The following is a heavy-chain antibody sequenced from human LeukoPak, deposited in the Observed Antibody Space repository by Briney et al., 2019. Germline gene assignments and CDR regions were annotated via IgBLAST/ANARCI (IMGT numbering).Heavy chain of an antibody. CDR3: ARVRIGQQLDKYYYYAMDV. CDR1: GYTFTDYY. Sequence: ASVKVSCKASGYTFTDYYMHWVRQAPGQGVEWMGWINPNSGGTKYTQKFQGRVTITTDTSISTAYMEVSRLRSDDTAVYYCARVRIGQQLDKYYYYAMDVWGQGTTVTVSS. D-gene: IGHD6-13*01. CDR2: INPNSGGT. V-gene: IGHV1-2*02. J-gene: IGHJ6*02.